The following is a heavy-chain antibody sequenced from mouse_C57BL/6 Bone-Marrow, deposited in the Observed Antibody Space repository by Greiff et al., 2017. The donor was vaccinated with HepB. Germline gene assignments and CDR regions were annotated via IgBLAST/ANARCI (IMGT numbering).Heavy chain of an antibody. CDR3: AREGLLRWYFDV. Sequence: QVQLKQPGAELVKPGASVKLSCKASGYTFTSYWMQWVKQRPGQGLEWIGEIDPSDSYTNYNQKFKVKATLTVYPSSGTAYMQLSSLTSEDSAVYYCAREGLLRWYFDVWGTGTTVTVSS. CDR2: IDPSDSYT. D-gene: IGHD1-1*01. J-gene: IGHJ1*03. CDR1: GYTFTSYW. V-gene: IGHV1-50*01.